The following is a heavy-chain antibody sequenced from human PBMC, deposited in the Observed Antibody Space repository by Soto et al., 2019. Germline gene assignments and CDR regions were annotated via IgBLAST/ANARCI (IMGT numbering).Heavy chain of an antibody. V-gene: IGHV3-23*01. CDR2: ISGSGGDT. Sequence: EVQLLESGGGSVQPGGSLRLTCDTSGFTLSNYAMSWVRQAPGQGLEWVSGISGSGGDTYYADSVKGRFSISKDPSKTALYLEMDSLRAEDTATYYCARIGDSDLSLGYYYGMDVWGQGTTVIVSS. D-gene: IGHD3-9*01. CDR3: ARIGDSDLSLGYYYGMDV. J-gene: IGHJ6*02. CDR1: GFTLSNYA.